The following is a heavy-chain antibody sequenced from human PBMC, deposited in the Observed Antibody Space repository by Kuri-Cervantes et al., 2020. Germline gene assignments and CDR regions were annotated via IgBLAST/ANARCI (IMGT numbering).Heavy chain of an antibody. CDR2: IYTSGST. D-gene: IGHD7-27*01. CDR3: ARGRLGTYYYYGMDV. V-gene: IGHV4-4*07. CDR1: GGSISSYY. Sequence: ESLKISCTVSGGSISSYYWSWIRQPAGKGLEWIGRIYTSGSTNYNPSLKSRVTMSVDTSKNQFSLKLSSVTAADTAVYYCARGRLGTYYYYGMDVWGQGTTVTVSS. J-gene: IGHJ6*02.